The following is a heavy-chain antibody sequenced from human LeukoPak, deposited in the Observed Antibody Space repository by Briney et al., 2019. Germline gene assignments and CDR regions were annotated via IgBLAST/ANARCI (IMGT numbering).Heavy chain of an antibody. D-gene: IGHD6-13*01. J-gene: IGHJ6*03. CDR1: GFTVSSNY. V-gene: IGHV3-30-3*01. CDR3: AREYSSSWYLSYYYYMDV. Sequence: GGSLRLSRAASGFTVSSNYMNWVRQAPGKGLEWVAVISYDGSNKYYADSVKGRFTISRDNSKNTLYLQMNSLRAEDTAVYYCAREYSSSWYLSYYYYMDVWGKGTTVTVSS. CDR2: ISYDGSNK.